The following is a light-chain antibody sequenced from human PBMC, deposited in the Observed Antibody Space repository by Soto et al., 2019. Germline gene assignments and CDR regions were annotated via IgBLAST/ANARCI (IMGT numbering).Light chain of an antibody. J-gene: IGKJ1*01. CDR3: QQYGTSPWT. Sequence: DIQMTQSPSTLSGSVGDRVTITCRASQTISSWLAWYQQKPGKAPKLLIYKASTLKSGVPSRFSGSGSGTDFTLTINGLEPEDFAMYFCQQYGTSPWTFGQGTKVDIK. CDR1: QTISSW. CDR2: KAS. V-gene: IGKV1-5*03.